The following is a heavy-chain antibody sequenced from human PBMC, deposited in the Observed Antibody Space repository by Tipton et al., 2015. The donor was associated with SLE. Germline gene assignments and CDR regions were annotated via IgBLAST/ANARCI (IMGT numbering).Heavy chain of an antibody. V-gene: IGHV4-34*01. CDR1: GGSFSNYY. J-gene: IGHJ5*02. Sequence: TLSLTCAVYGGSFSNYYWNWIRQPPRKGLEWIGVKDYSGSSAYNLSLKGRVSISVDTSTNQFSLRLNSLTAADTAVYYCARYSTSSGWFDPWGQGTLVTVSS. D-gene: IGHD6-6*01. CDR2: KDYSGSS. CDR3: ARYSTSSGWFDP.